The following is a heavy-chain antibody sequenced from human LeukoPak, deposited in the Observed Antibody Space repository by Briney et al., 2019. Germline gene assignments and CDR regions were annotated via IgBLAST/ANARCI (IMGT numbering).Heavy chain of an antibody. CDR1: GGSISSYY. J-gene: IGHJ6*04. Sequence: SETLSLTCTVSGGSISSYYWSWIRQPAGKGLEWIGRIYTSGSTNYNPSLKSRVTMSVDTSKNQFSLKLSSVTAADTAVYYCARDFEVRYYGSGSPLDVWGKGTTVTISS. CDR2: IYTSGST. D-gene: IGHD3-10*01. CDR3: ARDFEVRYYGSGSPLDV. V-gene: IGHV4-4*07.